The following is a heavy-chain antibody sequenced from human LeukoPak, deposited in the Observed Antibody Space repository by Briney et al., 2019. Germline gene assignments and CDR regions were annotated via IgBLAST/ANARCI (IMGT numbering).Heavy chain of an antibody. D-gene: IGHD7-27*01. V-gene: IGHV4-59*01. Sequence: PSETLSLTCTVSRGSISGYHWSWIRQPPGKGLEWIGYVHYSGSTNYNPSLKSRVTISVDTSKSQFSLNLTSGTAADTAVYYCARGWGFNDYWGQGTLVTVSS. CDR3: ARGWGFNDY. CDR1: RGSISGYH. CDR2: VHYSGST. J-gene: IGHJ4*02.